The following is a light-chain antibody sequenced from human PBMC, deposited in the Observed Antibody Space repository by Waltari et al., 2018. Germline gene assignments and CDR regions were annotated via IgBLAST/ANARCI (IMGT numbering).Light chain of an antibody. CDR2: GVN. CDR3: QSYDTKVGVV. V-gene: IGLV1-40*01. Sequence: QSVLTQPPSVSGAPGQRVTISCTGSWSNIGAGYDVPWYQQRPGKAPTLLVYGVNTRPPGVPDRFFGSKSGTSASLAIPGLQPEDEADYYCQSYDTKVGVVFGGGSKLTVL. CDR1: WSNIGAGYD. J-gene: IGLJ2*01.